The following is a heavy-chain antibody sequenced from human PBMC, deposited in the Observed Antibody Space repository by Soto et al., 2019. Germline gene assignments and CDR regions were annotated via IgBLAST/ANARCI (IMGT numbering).Heavy chain of an antibody. CDR2: INGDGTRA. CDR3: ARGGVAGRGAAIDI. CDR1: GFTFRNQW. J-gene: IGHJ3*02. V-gene: IGHV3-74*01. D-gene: IGHD3-10*01. Sequence: EVQLEESGGGSVQLGESLRVSCVASGFTFRNQWMHWVRQVPGKGLVWVCRINGDGTRASYADFVKGRFTIPRDNDQYLLFLQLNSLRVDDTCVYHCARGGVAGRGAAIDIWGPGTTVAVSS.